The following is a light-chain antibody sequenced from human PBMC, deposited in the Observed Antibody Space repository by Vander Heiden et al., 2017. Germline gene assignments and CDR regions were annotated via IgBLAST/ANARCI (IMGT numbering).Light chain of an antibody. CDR1: SSDVGGYNY. Sequence: GSPGQSITISCTGTSSDVGGYNYVSWYQQHPGKAPKLMIYDVSNRPSGVSNRFSGSKSGNTASLTISGLQAEDEADYYCNSYTSSSVVFGGGTKLTVL. CDR2: DVS. J-gene: IGLJ2*01. CDR3: NSYTSSSVV. V-gene: IGLV2-14*04.